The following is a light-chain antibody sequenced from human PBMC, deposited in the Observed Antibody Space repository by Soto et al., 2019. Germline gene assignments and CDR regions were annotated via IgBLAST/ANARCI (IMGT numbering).Light chain of an antibody. CDR3: KQYGISPLT. J-gene: IGKJ4*01. V-gene: IGKV3-20*01. Sequence: EIVLTQSPGTLSLSPGERATLSCRASQSVSSSYLAWYQQKPGQAPRLLIYGASSRATGIPDRFSGSGSGTDFTLTISRLEPEDFAVYYCKQYGISPLTFGGGTKVEIK. CDR2: GAS. CDR1: QSVSSSY.